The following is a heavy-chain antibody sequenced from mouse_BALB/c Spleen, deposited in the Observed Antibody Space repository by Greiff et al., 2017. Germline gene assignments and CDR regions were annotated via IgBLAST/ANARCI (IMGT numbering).Heavy chain of an antibody. CDR2: INPGSGGT. CDR1: GYTFTDYV. Sequence: VQLQQSGPELVKPGASVKMSCKASGYTFTDYVISWVKQRPGQGLEWIGVINPGSGGTNYNEKFKGKATLTADKSSSTAYMQLSSLTSDDSAVYFCALIYYDYGFDYWGQGTTLTVSS. D-gene: IGHD2-4*01. V-gene: IGHV1-54*01. J-gene: IGHJ2*01. CDR3: ALIYYDYGFDY.